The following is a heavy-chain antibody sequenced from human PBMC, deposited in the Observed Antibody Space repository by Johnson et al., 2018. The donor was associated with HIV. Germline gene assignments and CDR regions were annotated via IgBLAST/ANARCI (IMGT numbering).Heavy chain of an antibody. V-gene: IGHV3-66*02. Sequence: VQLVESGGGLVQPGGSLRLSCAASGFTVTTKYMSWVRQAPGKGLEWVSVIYSGGSTYYADSVKGRFTISRDNSKNTLYLQMNSLRPEDTAVYYCAKIIGYSSGLEIWGQGTMVTVSS. CDR1: GFTVTTKY. J-gene: IGHJ3*02. D-gene: IGHD6-19*01. CDR2: IYSGGST. CDR3: AKIIGYSSGLEI.